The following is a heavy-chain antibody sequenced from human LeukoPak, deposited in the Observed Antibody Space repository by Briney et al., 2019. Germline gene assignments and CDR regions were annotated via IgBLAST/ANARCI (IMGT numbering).Heavy chain of an antibody. CDR2: ISWNSGSI. D-gene: IGHD2-2*01. CDR3: AKDQVGDIVVVPAAMGEGYYYYMDV. V-gene: IGHV3-9*01. J-gene: IGHJ6*03. CDR1: GFTFDDYA. Sequence: GGSLRLSCAASGFTFDDYAMHWVRQAPGKGLEWVSGISWNSGSIGYADSVKGRFTISRDNAKNSLYLQMNSLRAEDTALYYCAKDQVGDIVVVPAAMGEGYYYYMDVWGKGTTVTISS.